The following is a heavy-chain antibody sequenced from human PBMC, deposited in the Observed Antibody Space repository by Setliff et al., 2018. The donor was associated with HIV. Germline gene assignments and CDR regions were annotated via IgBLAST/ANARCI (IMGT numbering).Heavy chain of an antibody. Sequence: GESLKISCQASGYSFTNYWIGWVRQMPGKGLEWIGVIYPGDFVTRYGPSFQGQVFISADRSITTAYLQWRSLKASDTAMYYCTRRRRAPGSEDLEAYWGQGTLVTVSS. V-gene: IGHV5-51*01. CDR3: TRRRRAPGSEDLEAY. D-gene: IGHD1-26*01. J-gene: IGHJ4*02. CDR1: GYSFTNYW. CDR2: IYPGDFVT.